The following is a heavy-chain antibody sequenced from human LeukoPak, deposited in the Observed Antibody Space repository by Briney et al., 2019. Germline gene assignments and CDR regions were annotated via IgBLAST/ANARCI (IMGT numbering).Heavy chain of an antibody. Sequence: ASVKVSCKASGGTFSSYAISWVRQAPGQGLEWMGGIIPIVGTANYAQKFQGRVTITADESTSTAYMGLSSLRSEDTAVYYCARDRAFYYDSSPPKYGMDVWGQGTTVTVSS. CDR3: ARDRAFYYDSSPPKYGMDV. CDR1: GGTFSSYA. CDR2: IIPIVGTA. V-gene: IGHV1-69*01. D-gene: IGHD3-22*01. J-gene: IGHJ6*02.